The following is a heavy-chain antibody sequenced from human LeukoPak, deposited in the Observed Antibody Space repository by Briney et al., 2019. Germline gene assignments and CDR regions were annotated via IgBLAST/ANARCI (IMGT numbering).Heavy chain of an antibody. Sequence: GGSLRLSCAASGFTFSSYAMSWVRQAPGKGLEWVSLISGSTYYADSVKGRFTISRDNSKNTLYLQMNSLRAEDTAVYYCASPLRLQYRDAFDIWGQGTMVTVSS. CDR2: ISGST. CDR3: ASPLRLQYRDAFDI. V-gene: IGHV3-23*01. J-gene: IGHJ3*02. CDR1: GFTFSSYA. D-gene: IGHD4-11*01.